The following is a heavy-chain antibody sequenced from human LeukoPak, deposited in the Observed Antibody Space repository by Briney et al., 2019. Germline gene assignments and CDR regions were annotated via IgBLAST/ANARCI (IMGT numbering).Heavy chain of an antibody. V-gene: IGHV4-39*07. CDR3: ARATRQTVVTPFPDDAFDI. D-gene: IGHD4-23*01. CDR1: GGSISSSSYY. J-gene: IGHJ3*02. CDR2: IYYSGST. Sequence: PSETLSLTCTVSGGSISSSSYYWGWIRQPPGKGLEWIGSIYYSGSTYYNPSLKSRVTISVDTSKNQFSLKLSSVTAADTAVYYCARATRQTVVTPFPDDAFDIWGQGTMVTVSS.